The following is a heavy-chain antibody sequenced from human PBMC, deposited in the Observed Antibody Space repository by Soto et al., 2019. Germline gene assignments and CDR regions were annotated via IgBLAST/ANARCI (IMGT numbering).Heavy chain of an antibody. V-gene: IGHV3-30-3*01. CDR1: GFTFSSYA. Sequence: GSLRLSCAASGFTFSSYAMHWVRQAPGKGLEWVAVISYDGSNKYYADSVKGRFTISRDNSKNTLYLQMNSLRAEDTAVYYCAREQNIKYLEYWGHGTLVTVSS. CDR2: ISYDGSNK. J-gene: IGHJ4*01. CDR3: AREQNIKYLEY.